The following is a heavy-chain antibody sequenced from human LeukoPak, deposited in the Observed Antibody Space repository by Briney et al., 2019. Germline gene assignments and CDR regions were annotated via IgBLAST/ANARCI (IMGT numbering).Heavy chain of an antibody. Sequence: PSATLSLTRTVSGYSISRGYYWGWIRQPPGKGLEWIGSIYLSGSTNYNPSLTSRVTISVDTSKNQFSLKLTSVTAADTSVYYCTRGTHDDGDFYLFDYWGQGTLVTVSS. D-gene: IGHD4-17*01. CDR2: IYLSGST. CDR1: GYSISRGYY. J-gene: IGHJ4*02. V-gene: IGHV4-38-2*02. CDR3: TRGTHDDGDFYLFDY.